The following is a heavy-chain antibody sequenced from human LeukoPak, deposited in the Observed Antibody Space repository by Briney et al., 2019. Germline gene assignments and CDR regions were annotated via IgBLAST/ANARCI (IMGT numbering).Heavy chain of an antibody. V-gene: IGHV4-34*01. Sequence: PSETLSLTCALYGGSFSVYYSSWIRQPPGKGMEWIGEINHSGSTNYNPSLKSRVTISVDTSKNQFSLKLSSVTAADTAVYYCASRLIVVVVAATHNWFDPWGQGNLVTVSS. D-gene: IGHD2-15*01. CDR3: ASRLIVVVVAATHNWFDP. J-gene: IGHJ5*02. CDR2: INHSGST. CDR1: GGSFSVYY.